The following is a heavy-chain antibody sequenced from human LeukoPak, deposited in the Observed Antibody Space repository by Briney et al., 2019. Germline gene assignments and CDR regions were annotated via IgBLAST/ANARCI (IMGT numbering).Heavy chain of an antibody. CDR3: ARTYAKGSSSGGMDV. J-gene: IGHJ6*02. V-gene: IGHV4-34*01. Sequence: SETLSLTCAVYGGSFSGYCWSWIRQPPGKGLDWIGEINHGGSTTYTPSLKRRVTISVHTSKHHFSLTLSSVTAADTAVYYCARTYAKGSSSGGMDVWGQRPTLTVSS. D-gene: IGHD2-2*01. CDR1: GGSFSGYC. CDR2: INHGGST.